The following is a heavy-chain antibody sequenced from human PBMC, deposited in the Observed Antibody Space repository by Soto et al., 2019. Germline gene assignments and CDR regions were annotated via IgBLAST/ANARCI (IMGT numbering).Heavy chain of an antibody. J-gene: IGHJ4*02. Sequence: GGSLRLSCAASGFTFSSYGMHWVRQAPGKGLEWVAVISYDGSNKYYADSVKGRFTISRDNSKNTLYLQMNSLRAEDTAVYYCAKIVSSGRFDYWGQGTLVTVSS. CDR3: AKIVSSGRFDY. V-gene: IGHV3-30*18. CDR2: ISYDGSNK. CDR1: GFTFSSYG. D-gene: IGHD1-26*01.